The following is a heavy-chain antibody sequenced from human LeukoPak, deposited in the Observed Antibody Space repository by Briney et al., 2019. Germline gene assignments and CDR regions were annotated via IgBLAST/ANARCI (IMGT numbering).Heavy chain of an antibody. CDR2: IIPIFGTA. CDR1: GGTFSSYA. J-gene: IGHJ5*02. V-gene: IGHV1-69*05. Sequence: SVKVSCKASGGTFSSYAFSWVRQAPGQGLEWMGGIIPIFGTANYAQKFQGRVTITTDESTSTAYMELSSLRSEDTAVYYCARYKRSPTILLGWFDPWGQGTLVTVSS. D-gene: IGHD1-26*01. CDR3: ARYKRSPTILLGWFDP.